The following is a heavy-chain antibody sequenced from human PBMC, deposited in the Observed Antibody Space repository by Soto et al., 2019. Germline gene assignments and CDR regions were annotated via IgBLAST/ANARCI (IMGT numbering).Heavy chain of an antibody. Sequence: RSLTCTVSGGPISSSNYFWGWIRQPPGKGLEWIGYIYYSGSTNYNPSLKSRVTISVDTSKNQFSLKLSSVTAADTAVYYCARDYGDYFDYWGQGTLVTVSS. CDR3: ARDYGDYFDY. CDR1: GGPISSSNYF. V-gene: IGHV4-61*05. D-gene: IGHD4-17*01. J-gene: IGHJ4*02. CDR2: IYYSGST.